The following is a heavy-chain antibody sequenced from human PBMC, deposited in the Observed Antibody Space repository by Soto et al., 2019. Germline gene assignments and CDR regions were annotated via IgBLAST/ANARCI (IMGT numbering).Heavy chain of an antibody. D-gene: IGHD4-17*01. J-gene: IGHJ4*02. CDR3: ARSLTVTTPYFDY. V-gene: IGHV3-30*04. CDR2: ISYDGSNK. CDR1: GFTFSSYA. Sequence: GGSLRLSCAASGFTFSSYAMHWVRQAPGKGLEWVAVISYDGSNKYYADSVKGRFTISRDNSKNTLYLQMNSLRAEDTAVYYCARSLTVTTPYFDYWGQGTLVTVSS.